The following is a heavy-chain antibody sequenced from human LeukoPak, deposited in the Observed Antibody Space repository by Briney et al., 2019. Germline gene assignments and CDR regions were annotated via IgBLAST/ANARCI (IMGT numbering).Heavy chain of an antibody. CDR3: ARVGSGLNLYYFDY. CDR2: FYSGGST. D-gene: IGHD3-3*01. V-gene: IGHV4-39*07. Sequence: PSETLSLTCTVFGDSISDSKYFWGWIRQPPGKGLEWIGNFYSGGSTYYNPSLKSRVAISEDTSGKQFSLRLGSVTAADTAVYFCARVGSGLNLYYFDYWGQGILVTVS. CDR1: GDSISDSKYF. J-gene: IGHJ4*02.